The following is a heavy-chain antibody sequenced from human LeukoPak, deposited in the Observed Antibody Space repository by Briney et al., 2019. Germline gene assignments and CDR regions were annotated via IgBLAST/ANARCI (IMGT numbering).Heavy chain of an antibody. J-gene: IGHJ3*02. CDR2: INPNSGGT. CDR1: GYTFTGYY. CDR3: AASRIAVAGTRAFDI. V-gene: IGHV1-2*02. Sequence: ASVTVSCKASGYTFTGYYKHWVRQAPGQGLEWMGWINPNSGGTNYAQKFQGRVTMTRDTSISTAYMELSRLRSDDTAVYYCAASRIAVAGTRAFDIWGQGTMATVSS. D-gene: IGHD6-13*01.